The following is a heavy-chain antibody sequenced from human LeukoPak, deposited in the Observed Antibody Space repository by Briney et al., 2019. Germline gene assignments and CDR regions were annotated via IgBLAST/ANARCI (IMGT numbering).Heavy chain of an antibody. CDR3: ASKIVGATEAAFDS. Sequence: PGGSLRLSCAASGFTFSSYSMNWVRQAPGKGLEWVSSISSSSSYIYYADSVKRRFTISRDNAKNSLYLQMNSLRAEDTAVYYCASKIVGATEAAFDSWGQGTMVSVSS. V-gene: IGHV3-21*01. CDR2: ISSSSSYI. CDR1: GFTFSSYS. D-gene: IGHD1-26*01. J-gene: IGHJ3*02.